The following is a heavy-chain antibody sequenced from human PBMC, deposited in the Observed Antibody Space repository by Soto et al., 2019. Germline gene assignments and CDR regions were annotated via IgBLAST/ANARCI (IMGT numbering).Heavy chain of an antibody. CDR1: GYTFTSYG. D-gene: IGHD1-26*01. Sequence: QVQLVQSGAEVKKPGASVKVSCKASGYTFTSYGLSWVRQAPGQGLEWMGWISPYNGNTNYAQKLQGRVTMTTDTPTSTAYMELRSLRSDATAVYYCARAPETIVGATIDYWGQGTLVTVSS. CDR3: ARAPETIVGATIDY. J-gene: IGHJ4*02. V-gene: IGHV1-18*01. CDR2: ISPYNGNT.